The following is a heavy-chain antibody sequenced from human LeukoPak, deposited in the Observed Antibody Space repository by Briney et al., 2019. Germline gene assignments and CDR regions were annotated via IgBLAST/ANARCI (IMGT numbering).Heavy chain of an antibody. CDR3: ARGPHYYDSSGYEYFQH. CDR1: GYTFTGYY. D-gene: IGHD3-22*01. CDR2: INPNSGGT. J-gene: IGHJ1*01. V-gene: IGHV1-2*02. Sequence: EASVKVSCKASGYTFTGYYMHWVRQAPGQGLEWMGWINPNSGGTNYAQKFQGRVTMTRDTSISIAYMELSRLRSDDTAVYYCARGPHYYDSSGYEYFQHWGQGTLVTVSS.